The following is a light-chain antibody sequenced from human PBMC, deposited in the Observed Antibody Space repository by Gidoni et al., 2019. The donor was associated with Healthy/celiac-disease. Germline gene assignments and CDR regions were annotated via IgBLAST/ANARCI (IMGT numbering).Light chain of an antibody. Sequence: EIVLPQCPGTMSLSPGERATLSCRASQSVSSSYLAWYQQKPGQAPSLLIYGASSRATAIPDRFSGSGSGTDVTLTISRLEPEDFAVYYCQQYGSSPPYTFGQGTKLEIK. V-gene: IGKV3-20*01. J-gene: IGKJ2*01. CDR1: QSVSSSY. CDR3: QQYGSSPPYT. CDR2: GAS.